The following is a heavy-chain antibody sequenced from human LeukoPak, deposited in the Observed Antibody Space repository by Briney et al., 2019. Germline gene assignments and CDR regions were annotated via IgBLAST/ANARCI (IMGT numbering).Heavy chain of an antibody. V-gene: IGHV3-30*18. Sequence: GRSLRLSCAASGFTFSSYGMHWVRQAPGKGLEWVAVISYDGSNKYYADSVKGRFTISRDNSKNTLYLQMNSLRAEDTAVYYCAKDVCSNSPWGMDVWGQGTTVTVSS. CDR1: GFTFSSYG. J-gene: IGHJ6*02. CDR2: ISYDGSNK. CDR3: AKDVCSNSPWGMDV. D-gene: IGHD4-11*01.